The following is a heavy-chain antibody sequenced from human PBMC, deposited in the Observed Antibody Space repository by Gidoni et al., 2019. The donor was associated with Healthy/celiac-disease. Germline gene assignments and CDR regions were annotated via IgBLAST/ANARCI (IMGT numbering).Heavy chain of an antibody. Sequence: EVQLVESGGGLVKPGGSLRLSCAASGFTSSNAWMSWVRQAPGKGLEWVGRIKSKTDGGTTDYAAPVKGRFTISRDDSKNTLYLQMNSLKTEDTAVYYCTTDLFPALRYFDWLDYWGQGTLVTVSS. CDR2: IKSKTDGGTT. CDR1: GFTSSNAW. D-gene: IGHD3-9*01. J-gene: IGHJ4*02. CDR3: TTDLFPALRYFDWLDY. V-gene: IGHV3-15*01.